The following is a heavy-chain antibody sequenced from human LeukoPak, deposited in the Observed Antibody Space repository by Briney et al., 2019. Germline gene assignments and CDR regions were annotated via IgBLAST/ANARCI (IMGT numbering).Heavy chain of an antibody. D-gene: IGHD6-19*01. V-gene: IGHV4-4*07. Sequence: PSETLSLTCIVSGGSISSYYWSWIRQPAGKGLEWIGRIYSSGNTNYNPSLKSRVTISVDKSKNQFSLKLSSVTAVDTAVYYCARSGPIAVAGVDYWGQGTLVTVSS. J-gene: IGHJ4*02. CDR1: GGSISSYY. CDR3: ARSGPIAVAGVDY. CDR2: IYSSGNT.